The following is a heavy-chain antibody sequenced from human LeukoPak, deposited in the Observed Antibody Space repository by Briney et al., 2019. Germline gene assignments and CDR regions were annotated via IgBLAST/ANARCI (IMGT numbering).Heavy chain of an antibody. D-gene: IGHD3-22*01. J-gene: IGHJ6*02. V-gene: IGHV1-69*04. CDR2: IIPIRGIA. CDR1: GGTFSSYA. CDR3: ARDDTYYYDSSGYYSPPGYYYYGMDV. Sequence: ASVKVSCKASGGTFSSYAISWVRQAPGQGLEWMGRIIPIRGIANYAQKFQGRVTITADKSTSTAYMELSSLRSEDTAVYYCARDDTYYYDSSGYYSPPGYYYYGMDVWGQGTTVTVSS.